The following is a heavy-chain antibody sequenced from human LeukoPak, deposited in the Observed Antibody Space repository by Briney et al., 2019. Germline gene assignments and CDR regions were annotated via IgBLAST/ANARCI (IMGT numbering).Heavy chain of an antibody. Sequence: GGSLRLSCAASGFTFSTYGMPWVRQAPGKGLEWVAVISYDGNKKYSADSVKGRFTISRDNSKNTLYLQMNSLRADDTAVYYCAKDTGAYYYDSSDNPEPLSYWGQGTLVTVSS. D-gene: IGHD3-22*01. V-gene: IGHV3-30*18. CDR3: AKDTGAYYYDSSDNPEPLSY. J-gene: IGHJ4*02. CDR1: GFTFSTYG. CDR2: ISYDGNKK.